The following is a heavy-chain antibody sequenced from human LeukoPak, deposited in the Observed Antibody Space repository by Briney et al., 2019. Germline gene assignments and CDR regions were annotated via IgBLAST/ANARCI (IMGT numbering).Heavy chain of an antibody. J-gene: IGHJ4*02. CDR1: GYTFTSYY. Sequence: ASVKVSCKASGYTFTSYYMHWVRQAPGQGLEWMGIINPSGGSTSYAQKFQGRVTMTRDTSTSTVYMELSSLRSEDTAVYYCARDGPKSGVAAAPNYYFDYWGQGTLVTVSS. D-gene: IGHD6-13*01. CDR2: INPSGGST. CDR3: ARDGPKSGVAAAPNYYFDY. V-gene: IGHV1-46*01.